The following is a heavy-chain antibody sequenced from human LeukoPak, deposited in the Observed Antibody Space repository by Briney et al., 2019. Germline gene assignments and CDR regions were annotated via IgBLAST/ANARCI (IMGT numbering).Heavy chain of an antibody. J-gene: IGHJ3*02. CDR1: GFTFDDYA. Sequence: PGRSLRLSCAASGFTFDDYAMHWVRQAPGKGLEWVSGISWNSGNIDYADSVKGRLTISRDNAKNSLYLQMNSLRPEDTALYYCAKDIGSWGYFDIWGQGTMVTVSS. CDR2: ISWNSGNI. D-gene: IGHD2-15*01. V-gene: IGHV3-9*01. CDR3: AKDIGSWGYFDI.